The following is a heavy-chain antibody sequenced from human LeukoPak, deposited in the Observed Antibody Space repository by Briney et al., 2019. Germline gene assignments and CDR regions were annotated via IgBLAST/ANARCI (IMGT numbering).Heavy chain of an antibody. CDR3: ARPRYTAAYDL. CDR1: GFTFSSYS. J-gene: IGHJ3*01. CDR2: ISYTGTYI. V-gene: IGHV3-21*01. D-gene: IGHD3-16*02. Sequence: PGGSLRLSCAASGFTFSSYSMNWVRQAPGKGLEWVSSISYTGTYIYYADSVKGRFTISRDNAQNSLYLQMSSLRAEDTAVYYCARPRYTAAYDLWGQGTMVTVSS.